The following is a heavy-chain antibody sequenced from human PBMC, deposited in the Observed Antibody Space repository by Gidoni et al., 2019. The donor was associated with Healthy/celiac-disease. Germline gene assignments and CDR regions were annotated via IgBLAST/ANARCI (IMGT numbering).Heavy chain of an antibody. D-gene: IGHD3-22*01. V-gene: IGHV3-23*01. J-gene: IGHJ6*02. CDR2: ISGSGGST. Sequence: EVQLLESGGGLVQPGGSLRLPCAASGFTFSSYAMSWVRQAPGKGLEWVSAISGSGGSTYYADSVKGRFTISRDNSKNTLYLQMNSLRAEDTAVYYCAKDAGASSSDYYYYYGMDVWGQGTTVTVSS. CDR1: GFTFSSYA. CDR3: AKDAGASSSDYYYYYGMDV.